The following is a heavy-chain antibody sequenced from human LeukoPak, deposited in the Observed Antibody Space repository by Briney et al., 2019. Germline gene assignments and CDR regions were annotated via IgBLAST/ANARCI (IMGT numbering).Heavy chain of an antibody. CDR1: GYTFTSYY. Sequence: ASVKVSCKASGYTFTSYYMHWVRQAPGQGLEWMGIINPSGGSTSYAQKFQGRVTMTRDTSTSTVYMELSSLRSEDTAVYYCARDCSSTSCDKPRSIDYWGQGTLVTVSS. J-gene: IGHJ4*02. CDR2: INPSGGST. V-gene: IGHV1-46*01. D-gene: IGHD2-2*01. CDR3: ARDCSSTSCDKPRSIDY.